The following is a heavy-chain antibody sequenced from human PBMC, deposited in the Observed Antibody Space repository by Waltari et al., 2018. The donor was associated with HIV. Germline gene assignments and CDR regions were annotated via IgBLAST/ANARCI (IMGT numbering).Heavy chain of an antibody. CDR3: ARDPAPYYDILTGYNAYYFDY. D-gene: IGHD3-9*01. Sequence: TFSSYGMRWVRQAPGKGLEWVAFIWYDGSYKYYADSVKGRFTISRDNSKNTLYLQMSSLRAEDTAVYYCARDPAPYYDILTGYNAYYFDYWGQGTLVTVSS. CDR1: TFSSYG. CDR2: IWYDGSYK. J-gene: IGHJ4*02. V-gene: IGHV3-33*01.